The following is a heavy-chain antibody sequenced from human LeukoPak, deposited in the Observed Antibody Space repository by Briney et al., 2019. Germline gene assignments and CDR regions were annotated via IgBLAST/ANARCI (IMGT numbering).Heavy chain of an antibody. D-gene: IGHD3-10*01. CDR1: GGSFSGYY. V-gene: IGHV4-34*01. CDR2: INHSGST. Sequence: PSETLSLTCAVYGGSFSGYYWSWIRQPPGKGLEWIGEINHSGSTNYNPSLKSRVTISVDTSKNQFSLKLSSVTAADTAVYYCARGRFRVYIGFYWGQGTPVTVSS. CDR3: ARGRFRVYIGFY. J-gene: IGHJ4*02.